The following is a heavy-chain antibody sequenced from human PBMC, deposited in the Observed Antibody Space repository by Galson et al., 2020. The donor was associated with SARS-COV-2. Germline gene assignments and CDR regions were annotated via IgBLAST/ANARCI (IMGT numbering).Heavy chain of an antibody. Sequence: GGSLRLSCAASGFTFSSYAMSWVRQAPGKGLEWVSAISGSGGSTYYADSVKGRFTISRDNSKNTLYLQMNSLRAEDTAVYYCAKGTTGGPTIFGVVIGRQNPSWQGVIDPWGQGTLVTVSS. J-gene: IGHJ5*02. CDR2: ISGSGGST. D-gene: IGHD3-3*01. V-gene: IGHV3-23*01. CDR3: AKGTTGGPTIFGVVIGRQNPSWQGVIDP. CDR1: GFTFSSYA.